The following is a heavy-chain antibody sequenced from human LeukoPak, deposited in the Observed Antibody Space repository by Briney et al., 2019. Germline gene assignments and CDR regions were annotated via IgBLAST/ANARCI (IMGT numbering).Heavy chain of an antibody. D-gene: IGHD2-15*01. CDR2: INTQGTYT. V-gene: IGHV3-74*01. Sequence: GGSLRLSCAVSGITFSSYWMHWVRQDPGRGLLWVSRINTQGTYTNYADSVKGRFTISRGNAKNTLYLQMSSLRADDTAVYYCVIDLGDYNDFWGQGTLVSVSS. CDR3: VIDLGDYNDF. J-gene: IGHJ4*02. CDR1: GITFSSYW.